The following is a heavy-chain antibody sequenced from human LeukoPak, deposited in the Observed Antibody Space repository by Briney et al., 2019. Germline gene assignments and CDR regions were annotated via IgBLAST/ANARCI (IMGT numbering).Heavy chain of an antibody. V-gene: IGHV1-2*06. J-gene: IGHJ3*02. CDR1: GYTFIGYY. Sequence: GASVKVSCKASGYTFIGYYMHWVRQAPGQGLEWMGRINPNNGGTNYAQKFQGRVTMTGDTSISTAYMELSRLRSDDTAVYYCARACGGDCYSTLNAFDIWGQGTMVTVSS. CDR3: ARACGGDCYSTLNAFDI. D-gene: IGHD2-21*02. CDR2: INPNNGGT.